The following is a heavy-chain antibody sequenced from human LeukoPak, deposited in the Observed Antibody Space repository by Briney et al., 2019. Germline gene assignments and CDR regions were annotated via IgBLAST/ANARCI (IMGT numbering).Heavy chain of an antibody. D-gene: IGHD3-22*01. Sequence: KSSETLSLTCTVSGGSISSYYWSWIRQPPGKGLEWIGYIYYSGSTNYNPSLKSRVTISVDTSKNQFSLKLSSVTAADTAVYYCARDKHNPYDSSGYYWGTFDYWGQGTLVTVSS. CDR2: IYYSGST. V-gene: IGHV4-59*01. CDR1: GGSISSYY. CDR3: ARDKHNPYDSSGYYWGTFDY. J-gene: IGHJ4*02.